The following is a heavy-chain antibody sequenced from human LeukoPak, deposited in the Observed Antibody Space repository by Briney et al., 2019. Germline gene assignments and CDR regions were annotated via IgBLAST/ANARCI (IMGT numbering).Heavy chain of an antibody. Sequence: ASVKVSCRVSGSTLTELSMHWVRQAPGEGLEWMGGFDPEDGEPIYAQKFQGRVTMTEDTSTDTVHMELSSLRSEDTAVYYCATDFLGFDPWGQGTLVTVSS. CDR3: ATDFLGFDP. CDR2: FDPEDGEP. V-gene: IGHV1-24*01. CDR1: GSTLTELS. J-gene: IGHJ5*02. D-gene: IGHD2/OR15-2a*01.